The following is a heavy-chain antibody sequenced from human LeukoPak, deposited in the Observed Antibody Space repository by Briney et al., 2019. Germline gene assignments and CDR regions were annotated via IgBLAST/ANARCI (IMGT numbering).Heavy chain of an antibody. D-gene: IGHD5-24*01. V-gene: IGHV1-46*03. Sequence: ASVKVSCRASGYTFTSYYMHWVRQAPGQGLEWMGIINPSGGSTSYAQKFQGRVTMTRDTSTSTVYMELSSLRSEDTAVYYCASGGWLQLAFDYWGQGTLVTVSS. CDR1: GYTFTSYY. J-gene: IGHJ4*02. CDR3: ASGGWLQLAFDY. CDR2: INPSGGST.